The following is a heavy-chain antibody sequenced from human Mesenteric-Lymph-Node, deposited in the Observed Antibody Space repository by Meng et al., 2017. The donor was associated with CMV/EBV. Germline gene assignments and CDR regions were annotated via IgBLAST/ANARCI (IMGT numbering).Heavy chain of an antibody. CDR2: IYYSGST. CDR3: ARVAAAAGKYFQH. D-gene: IGHD6-13*01. CDR1: GRSVSSGSFY. V-gene: IGHV4-61*01. J-gene: IGHJ1*01. Sequence: VSGRSVSSGSFYWSWIRQPPGKGLEWIGYIYYSGSTSNNPSLKSRVTISLDTSKNQFSLKLTSVTAADTAVYYCARVAAAAGKYFQHWGQGTLVTVSS.